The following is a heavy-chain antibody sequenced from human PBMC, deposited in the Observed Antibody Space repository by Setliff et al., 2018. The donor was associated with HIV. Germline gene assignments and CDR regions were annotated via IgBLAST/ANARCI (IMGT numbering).Heavy chain of an antibody. Sequence: SETLSLTCTVSGGSIGDYFWNWIRQPPGKGLEWIGYIYDSGNTNYNPSLESRVSISVDTSKKQFSLELNSVTAADTAVYYCARGHTKNYYGGDFFDFWGQGSLVTSPQ. CDR3: ARGHTKNYYGGDFFDF. D-gene: IGHD1-26*01. CDR1: GGSIGDYF. J-gene: IGHJ4*02. CDR2: IYDSGNT. V-gene: IGHV4-59*01.